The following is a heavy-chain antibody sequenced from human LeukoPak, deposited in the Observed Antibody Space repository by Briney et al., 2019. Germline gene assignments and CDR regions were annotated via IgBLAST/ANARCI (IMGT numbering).Heavy chain of an antibody. V-gene: IGHV1-18*01. CDR3: ARDLNYYDSSGYYP. J-gene: IGHJ5*02. CDR2: INCYNEKT. D-gene: IGHD3-22*01. CDR1: GYTFRSYG. Sequence: ASVKVSCKTSGYTFRSYGINWVRQAPGQGPEWMGWINCYNEKTKYVQKFQGRVTLTTDTSTSTAYMELRSLTSDDTAVYYCARDLNYYDSSGYYPWGQGTLVIVSS.